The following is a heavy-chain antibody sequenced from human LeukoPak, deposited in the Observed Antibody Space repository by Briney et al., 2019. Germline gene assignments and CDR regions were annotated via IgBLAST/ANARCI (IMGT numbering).Heavy chain of an antibody. D-gene: IGHD3-22*01. CDR1: GFTFSSYA. CDR3: AKRSDSSASPFDP. Sequence: PGGSLRLSCAASGFTFSSYAMHWVRQAPGKGLEWVAVISYDGSNKYYADSVKGRFTISRDNSKNTLYLQMNSLRAEDTAVYYCAKRSDSSASPFDPWGQGTLVTVSS. J-gene: IGHJ5*02. V-gene: IGHV3-30-3*02. CDR2: ISYDGSNK.